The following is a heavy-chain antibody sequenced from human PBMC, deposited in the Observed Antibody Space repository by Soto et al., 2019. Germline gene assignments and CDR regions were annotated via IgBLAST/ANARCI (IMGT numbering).Heavy chain of an antibody. D-gene: IGHD1-7*01. CDR3: TRDRSGTMLF. CDR2: MNQDGSER. CDR1: GFTFSNYW. Sequence: EVQLVESGGGLVQPGGSLRLSCTASGFTFSNYWMSWVRQAPGEGLEWVANMNQDGSERYYVDSVKGRFTISRDNAKNSLYLKLSSLRAEDTSIYYCTRDRSGTMLFWGQGTLVTVSS. V-gene: IGHV3-7*01. J-gene: IGHJ4*02.